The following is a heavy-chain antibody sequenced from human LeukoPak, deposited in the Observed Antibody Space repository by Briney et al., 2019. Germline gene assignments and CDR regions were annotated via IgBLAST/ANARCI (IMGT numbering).Heavy chain of an antibody. CDR2: TSYSGST. CDR3: ARDYGDYFRWFDP. J-gene: IGHJ5*02. CDR1: GDSISSGGYH. Sequence: SETLSLTCTVSGDSISSGGYHWTWIRQHPGKGLERIGYTSYSGSTYYNPSLKSRVNISMDTSKNQFSLSLTSVTAADTAVYYCARDYGDYFRWFDPWGQGTLVTVSS. D-gene: IGHD4-17*01. V-gene: IGHV4-31*03.